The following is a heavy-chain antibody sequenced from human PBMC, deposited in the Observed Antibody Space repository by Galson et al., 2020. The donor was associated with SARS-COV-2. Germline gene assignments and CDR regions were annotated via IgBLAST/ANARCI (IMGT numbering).Heavy chain of an antibody. J-gene: IGHJ4*02. CDR3: ARERGYSYGSLDY. D-gene: IGHD5-18*01. Sequence: GGSLRLSCAASGFTFDDYAMHWVRQAPGKGLEWVSGISWNSGSIGYADSVKGRFTISRDNAKNSLYLQMNSLRAEDTALYYCARERGYSYGSLDYWGQGTLVTVSS. CDR1: GFTFDDYA. CDR2: ISWNSGSI. V-gene: IGHV3-9*01.